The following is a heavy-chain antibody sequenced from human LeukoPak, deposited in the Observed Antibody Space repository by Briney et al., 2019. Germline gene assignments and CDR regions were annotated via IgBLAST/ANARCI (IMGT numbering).Heavy chain of an antibody. CDR1: GFIFSDFD. J-gene: IGHJ1*01. CDR3: AKGPGVPAEYFQH. Sequence: GGSLRLSCAASGFIFSDFDMNWVRQAPGKGLEWVSFISTRYNVIYYADSVKGRFTASRDDAKNSLYLHMNSLRAEDTAVYYCAKGPGVPAEYFQHWGQGTLVTVSS. D-gene: IGHD2-2*01. CDR2: ISTRYNVI. V-gene: IGHV3-48*01.